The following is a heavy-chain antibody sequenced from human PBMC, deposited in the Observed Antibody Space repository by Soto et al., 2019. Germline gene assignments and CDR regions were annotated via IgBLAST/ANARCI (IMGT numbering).Heavy chain of an antibody. D-gene: IGHD6-13*01. Sequence: GGSLRLSCAASGFTFSSYGMHWVRQAPGKGLEWVAVISYDGSNKYYADSVKGRFTISRDNSKNTLYLQMNSLRAEDTAVYYCAKSPGGSSWYMDYYYYGMDVWGQGTTVTVSS. V-gene: IGHV3-30*18. J-gene: IGHJ6*02. CDR1: GFTFSSYG. CDR3: AKSPGGSSWYMDYYYYGMDV. CDR2: ISYDGSNK.